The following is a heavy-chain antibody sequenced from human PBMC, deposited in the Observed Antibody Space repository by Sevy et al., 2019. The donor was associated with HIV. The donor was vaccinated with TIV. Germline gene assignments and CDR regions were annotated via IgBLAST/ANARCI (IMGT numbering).Heavy chain of an antibody. CDR3: ARDPGSSWSSFDS. J-gene: IGHJ4*02. D-gene: IGHD6-13*01. CDR1: GFIFGSYA. CDR2: ISYDGSHK. Sequence: GGSLRLSCAASGFIFGSYAMNWVRQAPGKGLEWVAVISYDGSHKYYADSVKGRFTISRDSSKNTLYLQMHSLRTADTAVYYCARDPGSSWSSFDSWGQGTLVTVSS. V-gene: IGHV3-30-3*01.